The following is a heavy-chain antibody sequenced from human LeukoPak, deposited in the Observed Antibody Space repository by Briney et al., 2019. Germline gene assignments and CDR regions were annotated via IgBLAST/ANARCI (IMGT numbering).Heavy chain of an antibody. CDR2: ISAYNGNT. V-gene: IGHV1-18*01. CDR1: GYTFTSYG. J-gene: IGHJ3*02. CDR3: ARASYYHSTAPDDAFDI. D-gene: IGHD3-22*01. Sequence: ASVNVSCKASGYTFTSYGISWVRQAPGQGLEWMGWISAYNGNTKYAQKLQGRVTMTTDTSTSTAYMELRSLRSDDTAVYFCARASYYHSTAPDDAFDIWGQGTMVTVSS.